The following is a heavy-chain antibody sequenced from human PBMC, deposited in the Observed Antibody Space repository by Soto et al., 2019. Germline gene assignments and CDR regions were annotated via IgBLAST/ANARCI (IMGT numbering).Heavy chain of an antibody. CDR3: AREEGGGYDHRWFDP. D-gene: IGHD5-12*01. CDR2: IYYSGST. V-gene: IGHV4-31*03. Sequence: QVQLQESGPGLVKPSQTLSLTCTVSGGSISSGGYYWSWIRQHPGKGLEWIGYIYYSGSTYYNPFLKSRVTISVATSKSQFSLEPSSVTAADTAVYYCAREEGGGYDHRWFDPWGEGSLVTVSS. J-gene: IGHJ5*02. CDR1: GGSISSGGYY.